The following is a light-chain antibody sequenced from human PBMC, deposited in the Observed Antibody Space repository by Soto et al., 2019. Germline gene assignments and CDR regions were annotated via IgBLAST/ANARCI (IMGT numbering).Light chain of an antibody. CDR1: SSDIGAYNF. Sequence: QSVLTQPASVSGSPGQSIPISCTGTSSDIGAYNFVSWYQQHPGTAPKLMLYDVNIRPSGVSHRFSGSKSGNTASLTISGLQDEDEADYYCTSWTTSGTMIFGGGTKLTVL. V-gene: IGLV2-14*01. CDR2: DVN. J-gene: IGLJ2*01. CDR3: TSWTTSGTMI.